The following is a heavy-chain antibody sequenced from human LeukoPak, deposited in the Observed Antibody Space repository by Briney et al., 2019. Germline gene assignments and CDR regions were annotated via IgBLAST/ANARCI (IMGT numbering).Heavy chain of an antibody. CDR2: MNPNSGNT. D-gene: IGHD1-14*01. V-gene: IGHV1-8*01. CDR1: GYTFTSYD. J-gene: IGHJ5*02. Sequence: ASAKVSCKASGYTFTSYDINWVRQATGRGLEWMGWMNPNSGNTGYAQKFQGRVTITRNTSISTAYMELSSLRSEDTAVYYCARGRKMSYNWFDPWGQGTLVTVSS. CDR3: ARGRKMSYNWFDP.